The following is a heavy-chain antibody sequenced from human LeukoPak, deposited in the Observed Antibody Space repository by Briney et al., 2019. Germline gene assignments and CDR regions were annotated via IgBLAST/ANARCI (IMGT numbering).Heavy chain of an antibody. CDR1: GFTFSSYA. J-gene: IGHJ4*02. V-gene: IGHV3-48*01. Sequence: GGSLRLSCAASGFTFSSYAMSWVRRSPGKGLEWVSYISSGAGTKYYVDSVKGRFTISRDNAKNSLYLEMNSLRAEDTAVYYCARHSSGYYLFDKWDQGTLVTVSS. CDR3: ARHSSGYYLFDK. CDR2: ISSGAGTK. D-gene: IGHD3-3*01.